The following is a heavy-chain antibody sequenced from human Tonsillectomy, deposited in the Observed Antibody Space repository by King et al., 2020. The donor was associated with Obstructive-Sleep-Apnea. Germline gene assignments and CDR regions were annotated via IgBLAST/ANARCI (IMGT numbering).Heavy chain of an antibody. Sequence: VQLQESGPGLVKPSQTLSLTCTVSRGSIISRHYYLSWIRQRPGKGRDCIGYIYYSGNTYYTPSLKSRATISVDTSKNQFSLKVTSVTAADTAVYYCARDLVVAAGYWYFDLWGRGTLVTVSP. CDR3: ARDLVVAAGYWYFDL. D-gene: IGHD2-2*01. J-gene: IGHJ2*01. CDR2: IYYSGNT. CDR1: RGSIISRHYY. V-gene: IGHV4-31*03.